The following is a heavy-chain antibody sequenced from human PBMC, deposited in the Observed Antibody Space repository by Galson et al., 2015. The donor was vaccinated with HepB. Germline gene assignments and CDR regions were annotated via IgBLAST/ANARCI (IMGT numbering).Heavy chain of an antibody. V-gene: IGHV1-2*06. D-gene: IGHD6-19*01. CDR1: GYTFTGYY. J-gene: IGHJ5*01. CDR3: AREEDGSGWLRFDS. CDR2: INPETGGT. Sequence: SVKVSCKASGYTFTGYYIHWMRQAPGQGLEWMGRINPETGGTNYAQRFEGRVTMTRDTSITTAYMELTSLTSDDTAVYYCAREEDGSGWLRFDSWGQGALVTVSS.